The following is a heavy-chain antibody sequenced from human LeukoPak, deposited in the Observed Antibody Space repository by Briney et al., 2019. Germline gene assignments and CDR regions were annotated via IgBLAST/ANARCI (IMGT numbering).Heavy chain of an antibody. CDR1: GGSFSDYY. J-gene: IGHJ3*02. D-gene: IGHD1-26*01. CDR3: ARRGSYDTFDI. V-gene: IGHV4-34*01. Sequence: PSETLSLTCAVYGGSFSDYYWSWIRQPPGKGLEWIGEINHSGSANYNPSLKSRVTISIDTSKNQFSLKLSSVTAADTAVYYCARRGSYDTFDIWGQGTMVTVSS. CDR2: INHSGSA.